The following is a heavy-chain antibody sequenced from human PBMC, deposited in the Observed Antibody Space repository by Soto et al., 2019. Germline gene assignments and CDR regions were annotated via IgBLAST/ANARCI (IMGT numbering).Heavy chain of an antibody. D-gene: IGHD3-9*01. CDR2: INPNSGGT. CDR3: ARGEVGILTGYFPDYYGMDV. Sequence: ASVKVSCKASGYTFTGYYMHWVRQAPGQGLEWMGWINPNSGGTNYAQKFQGWVTMTRDTSISTAYMELSRLRSDDTAVYCCARGEVGILTGYFPDYYGMDVWGQGTTVTVSS. J-gene: IGHJ6*02. V-gene: IGHV1-2*04. CDR1: GYTFTGYY.